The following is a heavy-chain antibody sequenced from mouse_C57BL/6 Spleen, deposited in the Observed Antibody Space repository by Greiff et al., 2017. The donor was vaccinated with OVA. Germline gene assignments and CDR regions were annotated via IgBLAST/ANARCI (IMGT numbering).Heavy chain of an antibody. J-gene: IGHJ4*01. CDR1: GYSITSGYY. Sequence: VQLKESGPGLVKPSQSLSLTCSVTGYSITSGYYWNWIRQFPGNKLEWMGYISYDGSNNYNPSLKNRISITRDTSKNQFFLKLNSVTTEDTATYYCARVEYAMDYWGQGTSVTVSS. CDR3: ARVEYAMDY. V-gene: IGHV3-6*01. CDR2: ISYDGSN.